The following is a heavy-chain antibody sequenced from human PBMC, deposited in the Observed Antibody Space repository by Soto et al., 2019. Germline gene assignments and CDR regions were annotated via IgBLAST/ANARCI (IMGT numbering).Heavy chain of an antibody. CDR3: TRGPRPISTGTGAY. J-gene: IGHJ4*02. Sequence: PGGSLRLSCVASGFSFSSYAMNWVRQAPGKGLEWVSTISGSFGSTYYADSVQGRFTISRDNVNDTLYLQMNNLRAEDSGLYYCTRGPRPISTGTGAYWGQGTQVTVSS. CDR1: GFSFSSYA. D-gene: IGHD3-10*01. V-gene: IGHV3-23*01. CDR2: ISGSFGST.